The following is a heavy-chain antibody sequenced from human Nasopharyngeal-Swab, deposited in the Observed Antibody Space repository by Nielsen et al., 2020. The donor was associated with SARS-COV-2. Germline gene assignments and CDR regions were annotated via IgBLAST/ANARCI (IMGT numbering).Heavy chain of an antibody. CDR3: ARGRGSSTSMIGY. CDR1: GFTFSSYA. CDR2: ISYDGSNK. Sequence: GESLKISCAASGFTFSSYAMHWVRQAPGKGLEWVAVISYDGSNKYYADSVKGRFTISRDNSKNTLHLQMNSLRAEDTAVYYCARGRGSSTSMIGYWGQGTLVTVSS. D-gene: IGHD2/OR15-2a*01. V-gene: IGHV3-30-3*01. J-gene: IGHJ4*02.